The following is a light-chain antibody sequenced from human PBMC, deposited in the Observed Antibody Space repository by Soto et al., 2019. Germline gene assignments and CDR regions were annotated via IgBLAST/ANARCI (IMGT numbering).Light chain of an antibody. CDR1: QSVSSN. CDR3: QQYNNWPRWT. J-gene: IGKJ1*01. CDR2: GAS. Sequence: VMTQSPATLSVSPGERATLSCRASQSVSSNLAWYQQKPGQAPRLLIYGASTRATGIPARFSGSGSGTEFTLTISSLQSEDFAVYYCQQYNNWPRWTFGQGTKVDIK. V-gene: IGKV3-15*01.